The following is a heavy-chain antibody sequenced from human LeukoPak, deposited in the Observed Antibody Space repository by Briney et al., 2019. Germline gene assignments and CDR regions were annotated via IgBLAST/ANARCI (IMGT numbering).Heavy chain of an antibody. D-gene: IGHD3-10*01. V-gene: IGHV3-30*04. Sequence: GGSLRLSCTASGFTFSAYAMHWVRQAPGKGLEWVAVISYDGSNQWYADSVTGQFTISRDNSKNTLYLQMNSLRVEDTAYYFCARDALCFGSGSDYTGVDYWGRGTLVTVSS. CDR1: GFTFSAYA. CDR2: ISYDGSNQ. J-gene: IGHJ4*02. CDR3: ARDALCFGSGSDYTGVDY.